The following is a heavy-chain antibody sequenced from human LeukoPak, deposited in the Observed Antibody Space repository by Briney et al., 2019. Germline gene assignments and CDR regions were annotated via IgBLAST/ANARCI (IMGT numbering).Heavy chain of an antibody. CDR2: IVVGSGNT. V-gene: IGHV1-58*02. CDR1: GSTFTSSA. J-gene: IGHJ6*02. Sequence: GASVKVSCKASGSTFTSSAMQWVRQARGQRLEWIGWIVVGSGNTNYAQKFQERVTITRDMSTSTAYMELSSLRSEDTAVYYCAAGGGGGLYYYYYGMDVWGQGTTVTVSS. CDR3: AAGGGGGLYYYYYGMDV. D-gene: IGHD2-15*01.